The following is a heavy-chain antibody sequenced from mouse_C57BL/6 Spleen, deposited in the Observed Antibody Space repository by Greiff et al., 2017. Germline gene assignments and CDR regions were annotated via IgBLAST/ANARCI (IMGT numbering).Heavy chain of an antibody. CDR3: ARHCGYNWYFDV. Sequence: EVQLVESGGGLVKPGGSLKLSCAASGFTFSSYTMSWVRQTPEKRLEWVATISGGGGNTYYPDSVKGRFTISRDNAKNTLYLQMSSLRSEDTALYYCARHCGYNWYFDVWGTGTTVTGSS. D-gene: IGHD2-2*01. CDR1: GFTFSSYT. CDR2: ISGGGGNT. J-gene: IGHJ1*03. V-gene: IGHV5-9*01.